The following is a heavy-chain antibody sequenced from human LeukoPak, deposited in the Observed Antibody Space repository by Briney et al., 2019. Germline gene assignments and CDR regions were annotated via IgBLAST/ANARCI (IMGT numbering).Heavy chain of an antibody. CDR1: GATFSSYA. Sequence: ASVKLSCKASGATFSSYAISWGRQAPGQGLEWMGGIIPIFGTANYAQKFQGRVTITTDESTSTAYMELSSLRSEDTAVYYCARADFGYDFWSGPNDMDVWGKGTTVTVSS. J-gene: IGHJ6*03. D-gene: IGHD3-3*01. CDR3: ARADFGYDFWSGPNDMDV. V-gene: IGHV1-69*05. CDR2: IIPIFGTA.